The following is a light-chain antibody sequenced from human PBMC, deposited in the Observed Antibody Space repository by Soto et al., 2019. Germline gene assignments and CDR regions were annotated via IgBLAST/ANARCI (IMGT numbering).Light chain of an antibody. CDR3: QQSFVTPVT. CDR1: ETIVSH. CDR2: EAS. J-gene: IGKJ4*01. V-gene: IGKV1-39*01. Sequence: DIQMTQSPSSLSASVGDRVRLTCRASETIVSHLNWYQHKAGQAPNLLIYEASTLQSGVPSRFSGSKSGTDFTLTINSLQPEDVATYYCQQSFVTPVTFGGGTKVEI.